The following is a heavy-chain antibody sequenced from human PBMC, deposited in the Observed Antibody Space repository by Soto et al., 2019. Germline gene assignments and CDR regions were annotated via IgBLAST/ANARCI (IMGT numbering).Heavy chain of an antibody. J-gene: IGHJ4*02. D-gene: IGHD3-10*02. CDR3: GSECPNYVSNDSYFDY. CDR1: GDSVSGNSAA. Sequence: QTLSLTCAISGDSVSGNSAAWNWIRQSPSRGLEWLGRTYYRSRWYNDYAVSVQSRITVTPDTSKNQFSLHLNSVTPEDTAVYYCGSECPNYVSNDSYFDYWGQGALVTVSS. V-gene: IGHV6-1*01. CDR2: TYYRSRWYN.